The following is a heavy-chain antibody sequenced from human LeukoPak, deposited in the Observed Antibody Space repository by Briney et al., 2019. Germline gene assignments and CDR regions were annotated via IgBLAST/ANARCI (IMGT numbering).Heavy chain of an antibody. CDR3: ARDLIYLTNYYYYGMDV. CDR2: MYYSGNT. V-gene: IGHV4-59*01. D-gene: IGHD4/OR15-4a*01. Sequence: SETLSLTCTVSGGSMSSYYWSWIRQPPGKGLEWIGYMYYSGNTSYNPSLKSRVTISVDTSKNQFSLKLNSVTAADTAVYYCARDLIYLTNYYYYGMDVWGQGTTVTVSS. J-gene: IGHJ6*02. CDR1: GGSMSSYY.